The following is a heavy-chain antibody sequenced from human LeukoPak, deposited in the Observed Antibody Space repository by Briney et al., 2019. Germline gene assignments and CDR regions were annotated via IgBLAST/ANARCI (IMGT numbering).Heavy chain of an antibody. J-gene: IGHJ4*02. D-gene: IGHD4-17*01. Sequence: SETLSLTCTVSGGSISSGGYYWSWIRQHPGKGLEWIGYIYYSGSTYYNPSLKSRVTISVDTSKNQFSLKLSSVTAADTAVYYCGRYGDYGFDYWGQGTLVTVSS. CDR3: GRYGDYGFDY. V-gene: IGHV4-31*03. CDR1: GGSISSGGYY. CDR2: IYYSGST.